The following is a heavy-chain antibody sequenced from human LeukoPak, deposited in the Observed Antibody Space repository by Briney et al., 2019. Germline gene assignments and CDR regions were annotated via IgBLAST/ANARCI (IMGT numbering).Heavy chain of an antibody. CDR1: GGSISSYY. V-gene: IGHV4-4*09. D-gene: IGHD1-26*01. CDR2: IYTSGST. Sequence: SETLSLTCTVSGGSISSYYWSWIRQPPGKGLEWIEYIYTSGSTNYNPSLKSRVTISVDTSKNQFSLKLSSVTAADTAVYYCAGIVGATTQQFDYWGQGTLVTVSS. CDR3: AGIVGATTQQFDY. J-gene: IGHJ4*02.